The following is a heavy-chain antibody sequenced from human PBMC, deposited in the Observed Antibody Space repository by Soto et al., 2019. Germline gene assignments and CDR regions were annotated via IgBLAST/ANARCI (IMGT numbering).Heavy chain of an antibody. J-gene: IGHJ4*02. V-gene: IGHV3-23*01. CDR3: AKQGRTRLPYCGGDCYSNSPASFDY. D-gene: IGHD2-21*02. Sequence: EVQLLESVGGLVQPGGSLRLSCAASGFTFSSYAMSWVRQAPGKGLEWVSAISGSGGSTYYADSVKGRFTISRDNSKNTLYLQMNSLRAEDTAVYYCAKQGRTRLPYCGGDCYSNSPASFDYWGQGTLVTVSS. CDR1: GFTFSSYA. CDR2: ISGSGGST.